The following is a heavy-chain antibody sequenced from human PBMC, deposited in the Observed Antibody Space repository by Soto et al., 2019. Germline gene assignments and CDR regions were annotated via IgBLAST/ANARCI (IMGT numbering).Heavy chain of an antibody. J-gene: IGHJ4*02. CDR2: ISGNGAST. D-gene: IGHD3-10*01. V-gene: IGHV3-23*01. CDR1: GFTFSSYA. Sequence: EVQLLESGGDLVQPGGSLRLTCAASGFTFSSYALTWVRQDPGKGLEWVSSISGNGASTYYANSVKGRFTMSRDNSRNTLYLQMNSLRAEDTAIYYCATVSISENGGSWGQGTLVIVSS. CDR3: ATVSISENGGS.